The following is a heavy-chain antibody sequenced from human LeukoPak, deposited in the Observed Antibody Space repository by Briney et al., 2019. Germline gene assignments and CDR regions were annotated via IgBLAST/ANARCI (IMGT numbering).Heavy chain of an antibody. CDR1: GYTFTSYG. V-gene: IGHV1-69*04. J-gene: IGHJ6*02. CDR3: ARTTVTTFGFV. D-gene: IGHD4-17*01. Sequence: SVKVSCKASGYTFTSYGISWVRQAPGQGLEWMGRIIPILGIANYAQKFQGRVTITADKSTSTAYMELSSLRSEDTAVYYCARTTVTTFGFVWGQGTTVTVSS. CDR2: IIPILGIA.